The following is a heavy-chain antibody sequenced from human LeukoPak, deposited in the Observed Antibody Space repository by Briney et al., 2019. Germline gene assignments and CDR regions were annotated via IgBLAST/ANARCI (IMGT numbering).Heavy chain of an antibody. CDR3: ARQRWGSSFDY. CDR2: IYYSGST. D-gene: IGHD6-13*01. Sequence: SETLSLTCTVSGGSISSSSYHWGWIRQPPGKGLEWIGSIYYSGSTYYNPSLKSRVTISVDTSKNQFSLKLSSVTAADTAVYYCARQRWGSSFDYWGQGTLVTVSS. CDR1: GGSISSSSYH. V-gene: IGHV4-39*01. J-gene: IGHJ4*02.